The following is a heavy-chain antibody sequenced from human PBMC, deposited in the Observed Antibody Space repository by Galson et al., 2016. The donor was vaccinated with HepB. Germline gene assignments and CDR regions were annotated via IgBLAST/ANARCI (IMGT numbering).Heavy chain of an antibody. CDR3: ARDRYDTLTGYPDAFDI. Sequence: CAISGDSVSSNSAAWNWIRQSPSRGLEWLGRTYYRSKWYYDYAVPVKSRITINPDTSKNQFSLHLNSVTPEDTAVYYCARDRYDTLTGYPDAFDIWGQGTMVTVSS. CDR2: TYYRSKWYY. CDR1: GDSVSSNSAA. D-gene: IGHD3-9*01. V-gene: IGHV6-1*01. J-gene: IGHJ3*02.